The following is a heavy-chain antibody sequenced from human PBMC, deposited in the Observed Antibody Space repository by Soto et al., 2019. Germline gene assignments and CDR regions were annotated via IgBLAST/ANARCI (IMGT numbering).Heavy chain of an antibody. Sequence: PGESLKISCKGSGYSFTSYWIGWLRQMPGKGLEWIGIIYPGDSDTRYSPSFQGQVTISADKSISTAYLQWSSLKASDTAMYYCARHSYSSGWTSYYYYYGMDVWGQGTTVTVSS. D-gene: IGHD6-19*01. V-gene: IGHV5-51*01. CDR1: GYSFTSYW. J-gene: IGHJ6*02. CDR2: IYPGDSDT. CDR3: ARHSYSSGWTSYYYYYGMDV.